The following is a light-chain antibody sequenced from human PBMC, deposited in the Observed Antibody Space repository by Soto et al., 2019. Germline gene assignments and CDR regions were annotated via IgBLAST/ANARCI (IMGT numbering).Light chain of an antibody. CDR2: AAS. J-gene: IGKJ4*01. CDR3: QQLNSYPLT. CDR1: QGISSY. V-gene: IGKV1-9*01. Sequence: IQLTQSPSSLSASLGDRVTITCRASQGISSYFAWYQQKPGKAPKLLIYAASTLQSEVPSRFSGSGSGTDFTLTISSPQPEDFATYYCQQLNSYPLTFGGGTKVDIK.